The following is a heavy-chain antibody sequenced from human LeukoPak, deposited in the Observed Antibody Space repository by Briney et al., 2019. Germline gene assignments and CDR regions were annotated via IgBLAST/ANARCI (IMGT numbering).Heavy chain of an antibody. J-gene: IGHJ4*02. CDR2: ISGSGGST. CDR3: AKDLRTGRITMVRGVYFDY. D-gene: IGHD3-10*01. V-gene: IGHV3-23*01. Sequence: GGSLRLSCAASGFTFSSYAMSWVRQAPGKGLEWVPAISGSGGSTYYADSVKGRFTISRDSSKNTLYLQMNSLRAEDTAVYYCAKDLRTGRITMVRGVYFDYWGQGTLVTVSS. CDR1: GFTFSSYA.